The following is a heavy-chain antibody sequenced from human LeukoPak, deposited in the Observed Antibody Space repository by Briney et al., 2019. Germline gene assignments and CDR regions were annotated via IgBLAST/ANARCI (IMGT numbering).Heavy chain of an antibody. J-gene: IGHJ5*02. Sequence: SGPTLVNPTQTLTLTRTFSGFSLSTSGMCVNWIRQPPGKALEWLARIDWDDDKYYSTSLKTRLTISKDTSKNQVVLTMTNMDPVDTATYYCARTYLSTLWLGGWFDPWGQGTLVTVSS. D-gene: IGHD3-16*02. CDR2: IDWDDDK. CDR3: ARTYLSTLWLGGWFDP. CDR1: GFSLSTSGMC. V-gene: IGHV2-70*11.